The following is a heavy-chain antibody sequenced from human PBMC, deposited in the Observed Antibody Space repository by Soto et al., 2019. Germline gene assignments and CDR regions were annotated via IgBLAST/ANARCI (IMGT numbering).Heavy chain of an antibody. CDR1: GYTFTSSG. J-gene: IGHJ4*02. D-gene: IGHD3-9*01. CDR3: VIRRVDWDFVY. V-gene: IGHV1-18*01. CDR2: IIAYNGNT. Sequence: QVQLVQSGAAVKKPGASVKVSCKASGYTFTSSGISWVRQAPEQGLGWMGWIIAYNGNTNYAQKLQGRVTMTTDTSTSTANMELRSLRSDDTAVYYCVIRRVDWDFVYWVQVPLVTVSS.